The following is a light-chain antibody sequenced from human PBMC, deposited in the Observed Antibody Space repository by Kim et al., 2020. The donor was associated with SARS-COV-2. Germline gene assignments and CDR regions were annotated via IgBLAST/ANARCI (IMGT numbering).Light chain of an antibody. CDR3: QAWDSSTAPWV. CDR1: KLGDKY. J-gene: IGLJ3*02. Sequence: PGQTASITSSGDKLGDKYACWYQQKPGQSPVLVIYQDSKRPSGIPERFSGSNSGNTATLTISGTQAMDEADYYCQAWDSSTAPWVFGGGTQLTVL. V-gene: IGLV3-1*01. CDR2: QDS.